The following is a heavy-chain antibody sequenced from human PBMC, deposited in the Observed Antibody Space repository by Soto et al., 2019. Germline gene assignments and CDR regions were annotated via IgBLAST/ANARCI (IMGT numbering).Heavy chain of an antibody. J-gene: IGHJ6*02. CDR1: GYTFISYG. Sequence: QVQLVQSGAEVKKPGSSVKVSCKASGYTFISYGISWVRQAPGQGLEWMGWISAYNDYTNYAQKLQGRVNMTTDTSPRIAYLELRSLRSDDTAVYYCAREGYYSGSGSYSPPRYYGMDVWGQGTTVTVSS. D-gene: IGHD3-10*01. V-gene: IGHV1-18*01. CDR3: AREGYYSGSGSYSPPRYYGMDV. CDR2: ISAYNDYT.